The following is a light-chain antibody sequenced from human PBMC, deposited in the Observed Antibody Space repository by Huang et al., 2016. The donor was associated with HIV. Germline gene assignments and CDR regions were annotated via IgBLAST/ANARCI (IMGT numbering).Light chain of an antibody. V-gene: IGKV1-NL1*01. CDR3: HQYYSAPRT. J-gene: IGKJ1*01. CDR2: ATS. CDR1: QDISNS. Sequence: DIQMTQSPSSLSASVGDRVTIICRASQDISNSLAWYQQRPGKAPNLLLYATSKLESGVSSRFNGSGSGTDYTLTISSLQPEDFASYYCHQYYSAPRTFGQGTKVEVK.